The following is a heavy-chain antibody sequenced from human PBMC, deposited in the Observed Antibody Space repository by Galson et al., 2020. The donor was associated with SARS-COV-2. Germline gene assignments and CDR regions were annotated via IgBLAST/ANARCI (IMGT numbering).Heavy chain of an antibody. D-gene: IGHD3-22*01. CDR2: IDWDDDQ. CDR1: GFSLSTSGMC. J-gene: IGHJ4*02. V-gene: IGHV2-70*11. CDR3: ARTSRDSSGYSTLGY. Sequence: ESGPTLVKTTQTLTLTCTFSGFSLSTSGMCVSWIRQPPGKALEWLARIDWDDDQYYRPSLKTRLTISKDTSKNQVVLTMTNMDPVDTATYYCARTSRDSSGYSTLGYWGQGTLVTVSS.